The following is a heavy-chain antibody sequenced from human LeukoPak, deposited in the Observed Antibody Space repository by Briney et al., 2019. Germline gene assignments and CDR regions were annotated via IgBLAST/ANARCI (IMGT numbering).Heavy chain of an antibody. D-gene: IGHD3-16*01. J-gene: IGHJ6*02. Sequence: PSGTLSLTCTVSGGSIRSYYCSWIRQPPGKGLEWVGYVYYSGSTSYNPSLKSRVTISVDASKNQFSLKLSSVTAADTAVYYCARHFTGPGTYTPYFGMDVWGQGTTVTVSS. CDR3: ARHFTGPGTYTPYFGMDV. CDR2: VYYSGST. CDR1: GGSIRSYY. V-gene: IGHV4-59*08.